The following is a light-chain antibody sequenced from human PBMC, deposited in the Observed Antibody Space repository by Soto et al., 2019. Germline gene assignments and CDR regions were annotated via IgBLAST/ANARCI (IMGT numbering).Light chain of an antibody. CDR1: SSDVGGYNY. Sequence: QSVLTQPASVSGSPGQSITISCTGTSSDVGGYNYVSWYQQHPGKAPKLMIYEVSNRPSGVSNRFSGSKSGNTASLTISGLQAEDEADYYCSSYTGSSTYVCGTGTKLTVL. J-gene: IGLJ1*01. CDR2: EVS. CDR3: SSYTGSSTYV. V-gene: IGLV2-14*01.